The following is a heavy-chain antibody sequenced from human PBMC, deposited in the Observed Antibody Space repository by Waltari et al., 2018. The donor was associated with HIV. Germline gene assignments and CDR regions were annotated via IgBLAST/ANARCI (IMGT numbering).Heavy chain of an antibody. Sequence: EVQLVESGGRLVQPGGSLRLSCAASGFTFSSYSLNWVRQAPGKGLEWVSHISYSTSTTDYADSVKGRFTISRDNAKNSLYLQMNSLRDEDTAVYYCARSGYCSGGRCYSYYYYGMDVWGQGTTVTVSS. CDR3: ARSGYCSGGRCYSYYYYGMDV. CDR2: ISYSTSTT. J-gene: IGHJ6*02. D-gene: IGHD2-15*01. V-gene: IGHV3-48*02. CDR1: GFTFSSYS.